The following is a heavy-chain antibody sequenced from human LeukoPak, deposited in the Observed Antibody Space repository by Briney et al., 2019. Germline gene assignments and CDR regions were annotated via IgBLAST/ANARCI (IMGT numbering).Heavy chain of an antibody. D-gene: IGHD5-24*01. CDR3: TRRCKDAYTLYCFDY. V-gene: IGHV4-59*01. CDR2: MYYSGGT. J-gene: IGHJ4*02. CDR1: GFTFSSYA. Sequence: PGGSLRLSCAASGFTFSSYAMSWVRQAPGKGLEWIGHMYYSGGTNYNPSLKSRVTISVDTSKNQFSLKLSSVTAADTAVYYCTRRCKDAYTLYCFDYWGQGTLVTVSS.